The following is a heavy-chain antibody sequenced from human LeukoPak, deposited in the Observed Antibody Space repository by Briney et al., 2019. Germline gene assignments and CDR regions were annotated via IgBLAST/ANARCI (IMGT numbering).Heavy chain of an antibody. Sequence: PSETLSLTCTVSGGSISSSSYYWGWIRQPPGKGLEWIGSIYYSGSTYYNPSLKSRVTISVDTSKNQFSLKLSSVTAADTAVYYCARVKRIAAAGTGIAEYFQHWGQGTLVTVSS. CDR1: GGSISSSSYY. CDR2: IYYSGST. V-gene: IGHV4-39*01. CDR3: ARVKRIAAAGTGIAEYFQH. J-gene: IGHJ1*01. D-gene: IGHD6-13*01.